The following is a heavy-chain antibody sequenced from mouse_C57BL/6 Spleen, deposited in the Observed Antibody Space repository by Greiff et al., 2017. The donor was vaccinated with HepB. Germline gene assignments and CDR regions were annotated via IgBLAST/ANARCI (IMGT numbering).Heavy chain of an antibody. CDR1: GFTFSSYA. CDR3: TRDENSFYYAMDY. Sequence: EVMLVESGEGLVKPGGSLKLSCAASGFTFSSYAMSWVRQTPEKRLEWVAYISSGGDYIYYADTVKGRFTISRDNARNTLYLQMSSLKSEDTAMYYCTRDENSFYYAMDYWGQGTSVTVSS. CDR2: ISSGGDYI. J-gene: IGHJ4*01. V-gene: IGHV5-9-1*02.